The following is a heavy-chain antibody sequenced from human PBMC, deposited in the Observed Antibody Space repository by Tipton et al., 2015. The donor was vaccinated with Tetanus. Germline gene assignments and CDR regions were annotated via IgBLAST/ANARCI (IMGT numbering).Heavy chain of an antibody. J-gene: IGHJ4*02. Sequence: QMQLVQSGAEVKKPGASVKVSCKASGYTFTSYGISWVRQAPGQGLEWMGWISAYNVNTNYAQKLQGRVTMTTDTSTSTAYMGLRSLRADDTAVYYCAIDTYCSGGSCYYPGFDYWGQGTLVTVSA. D-gene: IGHD2-15*01. CDR1: GYTFTSYG. CDR3: AIDTYCSGGSCYYPGFDY. V-gene: IGHV1-18*01. CDR2: ISAYNVNT.